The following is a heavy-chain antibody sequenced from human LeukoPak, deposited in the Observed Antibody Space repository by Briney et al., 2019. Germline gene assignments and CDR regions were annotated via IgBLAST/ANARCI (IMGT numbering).Heavy chain of an antibody. CDR3: AKQRGSYAYDVLDY. CDR1: GFTFSSYA. CDR2: ISGGGDST. Sequence: PGGSLRLSCAASGFTFSSYAMTWVRQAPGKGLEWVSAISGGGDSTHYADSVEGRFTSSRDTSKNTLYLQMNDLGAEDTAVYYCAKQRGSYAYDVLDYWGQGTLVTVSS. D-gene: IGHD2-2*01. J-gene: IGHJ4*02. V-gene: IGHV3-23*01.